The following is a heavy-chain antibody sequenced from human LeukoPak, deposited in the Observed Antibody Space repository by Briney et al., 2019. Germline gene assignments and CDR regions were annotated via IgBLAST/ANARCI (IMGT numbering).Heavy chain of an antibody. CDR1: GFTFSSYW. CDR2: INWNGGST. V-gene: IGHV3-20*04. Sequence: GGSLRLSCAASGFTFSSYWMHWVRQAPGKGLEWVSGINWNGGSTGYADSVKGRFTISRDNAKNSLYLQMNSLRAEDTALYYCARDPLIAARPIWGQGTLVTVSS. D-gene: IGHD6-6*01. CDR3: ARDPLIAARPI. J-gene: IGHJ4*02.